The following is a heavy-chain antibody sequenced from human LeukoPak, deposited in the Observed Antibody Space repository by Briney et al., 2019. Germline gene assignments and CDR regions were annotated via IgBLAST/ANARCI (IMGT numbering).Heavy chain of an antibody. J-gene: IGHJ4*02. V-gene: IGHV3-30*02. CDR1: GFTFSNYG. CDR3: AQDVPIERVPGFGPGY. CDR2: MQYDGRDI. Sequence: GGSLRLSCVTSGFTFSNYGIHWVRQAPGKGLEWVIFMQYDGRDIFYADSVKGRFTISRDNSKNTAYLQMNSLTTEDTAVYFCAQDVPIERVPGFGPGYWGQGTLVTVSS. D-gene: IGHD3-16*01.